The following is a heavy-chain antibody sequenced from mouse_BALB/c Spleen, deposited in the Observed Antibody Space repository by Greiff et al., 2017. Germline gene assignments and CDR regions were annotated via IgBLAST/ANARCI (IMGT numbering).Heavy chain of an antibody. D-gene: IGHD2-3*01. J-gene: IGHJ3*01. V-gene: IGHV5-6-5*01. CDR3: ARDGYSFAY. Sequence: EVQLVESGGGLVKPGGSLKLSCAASGFTFSSYAMSWVRQTPEKRLEWVASISSGGSTYYPDSVKGRFTISRDNARNILYLQMSSLKSEDTAMYYCARDGYSFAYWGQGTLVTVSA. CDR1: GFTFSSYA. CDR2: ISSGGST.